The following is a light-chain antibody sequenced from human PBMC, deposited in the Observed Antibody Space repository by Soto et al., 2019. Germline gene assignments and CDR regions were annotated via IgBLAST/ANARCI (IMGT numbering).Light chain of an antibody. V-gene: IGKV3-15*01. CDR2: GAS. CDR3: QNYDSVPRT. J-gene: IGKJ1*01. Sequence: EIVMTQSPATLSVSSGERATLSCRASQSVNTHLAWYQQKPGQAPRLLIYGASTRATGIPARFSGSGSGTEFTLTISSLQSEDVATFYCQNYDSVPRTFGQGTKVEIK. CDR1: QSVNTH.